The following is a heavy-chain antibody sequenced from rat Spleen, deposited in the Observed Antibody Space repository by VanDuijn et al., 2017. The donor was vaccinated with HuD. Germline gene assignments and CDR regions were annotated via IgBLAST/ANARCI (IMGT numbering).Heavy chain of an antibody. J-gene: IGHJ2*01. CDR3: ARQGYYDGRRMDA. CDR1: GFTFSDYY. Sequence: EVQLVESDGGLVQPGGSLKLSCAASGFTFSDYYMAWVRQAPTKGLEWVATINYDGSRTDYRDSVKGRFTISRDNAKSTLYLQMDSLRSEDTATYYCARQGYYDGRRMDAWGQGVMVTVSS. V-gene: IGHV5-29*01. D-gene: IGHD1-12*02. CDR2: INYDGSRT.